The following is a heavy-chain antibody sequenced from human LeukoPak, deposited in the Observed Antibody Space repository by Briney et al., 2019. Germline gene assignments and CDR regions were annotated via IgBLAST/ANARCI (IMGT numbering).Heavy chain of an antibody. J-gene: IGHJ5*02. V-gene: IGHV1-18*01. CDR2: ISAYNGNT. CDR1: GYTFTSYG. CDR3: ARAIRAVARRGLFGRWFDP. Sequence: ASVKVSCKASGYTFTSYGISWMRQAPGQGLEWMGWISAYNGNTNYAQKLQGRVTMTTDTSTSTAYMELRSLRSDDTAVYYCARAIRAVARRGLFGRWFDPWGQGTLVTVSS. D-gene: IGHD3/OR15-3a*01.